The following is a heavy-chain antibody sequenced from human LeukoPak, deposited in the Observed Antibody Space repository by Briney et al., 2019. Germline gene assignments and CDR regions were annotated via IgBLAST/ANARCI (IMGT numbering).Heavy chain of an antibody. D-gene: IGHD6-19*01. V-gene: IGHV4-39*01. Sequence: SETLSLTCTVSGGSISSSDYYWGWIRQPPGKGLEWIGSIYYTGITYYNPSLKSRLTISVDTSKNQFSLKLSSVTAADTAVYCCASARGWYSFDYWGQGTLVTVSS. CDR2: IYYTGIT. J-gene: IGHJ4*02. CDR3: ASARGWYSFDY. CDR1: GGSISSSDYY.